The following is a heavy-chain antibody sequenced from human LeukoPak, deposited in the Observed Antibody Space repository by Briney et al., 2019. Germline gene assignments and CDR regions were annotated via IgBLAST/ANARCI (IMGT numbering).Heavy chain of an antibody. J-gene: IGHJ5*02. Sequence: GDPLTLFCVACGFTLSNYWMHWVRQAPGKGVVWVSRIPDDGTATTSADSLKGRFPISRDNPKNTLYLQMNSLRVEDTALYYCARGYNYANDFDPWGQGTLVSVSS. V-gene: IGHV3-74*01. D-gene: IGHD5-24*01. CDR1: GFTLSNYW. CDR2: IPDDGTAT. CDR3: ARGYNYANDFDP.